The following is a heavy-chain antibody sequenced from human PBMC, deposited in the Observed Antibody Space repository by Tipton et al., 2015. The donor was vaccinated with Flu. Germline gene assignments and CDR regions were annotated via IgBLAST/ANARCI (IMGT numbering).Heavy chain of an antibody. Sequence: TLSLTCTVSGGSISSSSYHWGWIRQPPGMGLEWIGSVHYSGSTYQNPSLESRVTISVDTSKNQFSLKLSSVTAADTAGYFCAREGRNSGGLDYWGKGTLVTVSS. D-gene: IGHD1-26*01. CDR2: VHYSGST. CDR1: GGSISSSSYH. J-gene: IGHJ4*02. V-gene: IGHV4-39*07. CDR3: AREGRNSGGLDY.